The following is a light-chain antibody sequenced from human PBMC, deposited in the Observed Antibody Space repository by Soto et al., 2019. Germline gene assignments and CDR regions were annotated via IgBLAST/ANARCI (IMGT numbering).Light chain of an antibody. CDR3: QKYNSAPWT. V-gene: IGKV1-27*01. J-gene: IGKJ1*01. CDR2: AAS. Sequence: IQMTQSPSSLSASVGDRVTITCRARQGISNYLAWYQQKPGKVPKLLIYAASTLQSGVPSRFSGSGSGTDFTLTISSLQPEDVATDYCQKYNSAPWTFGQGTKVEIK. CDR1: QGISNY.